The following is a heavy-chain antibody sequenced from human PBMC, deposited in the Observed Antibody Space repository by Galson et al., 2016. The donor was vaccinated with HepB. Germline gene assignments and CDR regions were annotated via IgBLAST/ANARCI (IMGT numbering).Heavy chain of an antibody. D-gene: IGHD3-22*01. CDR1: GGSISSDYY. Sequence: SETLSLTCIVSGGSISSDYYWGWIRQTPGRGLEWIGSLYSGEDTYYNPSLKSRVTISVDTSKNQFSLKVSSVTAADTAVYFCARHLRSGYYWDFDYWGQGTLATVSS. J-gene: IGHJ4*02. CDR3: ARHLRSGYYWDFDY. CDR2: LYSGEDT. V-gene: IGHV4-39*01.